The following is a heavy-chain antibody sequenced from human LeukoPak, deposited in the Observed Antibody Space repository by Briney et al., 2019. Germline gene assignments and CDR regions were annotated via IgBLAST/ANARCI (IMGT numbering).Heavy chain of an antibody. Sequence: SETLSLTCTVSGGAISSYYWNWIRQPPGKGLEWIGYIYYRGSTNYNPSLKSRVTISVDTSKNQFSLKLSSATATDTAMYYCARGDDYKSTLFDYWGQGTLVTVSS. D-gene: IGHD5-12*01. CDR3: ARGDDYKSTLFDY. CDR2: IYYRGST. CDR1: GGAISSYY. J-gene: IGHJ4*02. V-gene: IGHV4-59*01.